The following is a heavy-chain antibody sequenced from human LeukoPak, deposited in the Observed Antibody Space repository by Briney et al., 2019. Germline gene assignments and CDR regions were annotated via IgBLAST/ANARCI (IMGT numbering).Heavy chain of an antibody. CDR1: GFTFSDYY. CDR3: ARARWVAATKYYFDY. D-gene: IGHD2-15*01. Sequence: PGGSLRLSCAASGFTFSDYYMSWVRQAPGKGLEGVSFISNSGSTIYYADSVKGRFTISRDNAKNSLYLQMNSLRAEDTAVYYCARARWVAATKYYFDYWGQGTLVTVSS. J-gene: IGHJ4*02. V-gene: IGHV3-11*01. CDR2: ISNSGSTI.